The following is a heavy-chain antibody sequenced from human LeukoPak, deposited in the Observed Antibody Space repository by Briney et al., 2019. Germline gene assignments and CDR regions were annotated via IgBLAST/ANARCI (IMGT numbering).Heavy chain of an antibody. D-gene: IGHD3-16*01. CDR3: ARDAGGAFYWYFDL. CDR2: ISYDGRND. J-gene: IGHJ2*01. CDR1: GFTFSSFA. Sequence: GGSLRLSCAASGFTFSSFAMHWVRQAPGKGLEWLAVISYDGRNDYYAGSMKGRLTMSRDNSRNRLSLQIKSLRPDDTAVYYCARDAGGAFYWYFDLWGRGTLVTVSS. V-gene: IGHV3-30*04.